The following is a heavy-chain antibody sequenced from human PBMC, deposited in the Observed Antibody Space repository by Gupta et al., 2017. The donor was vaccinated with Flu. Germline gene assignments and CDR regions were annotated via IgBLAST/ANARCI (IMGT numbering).Heavy chain of an antibody. Sequence: EVQLLSSGGGLVQPGGSLRLSCAASGFPFSSYAMSWVRQAPGKGLEWVSAISGSGGSTYYADSVKGRFTISRDNSKNTLYLQMNSLRDEDTAVYYCAKGSPYGEYIYGGMDVWGQGTTVTVSS. CDR2: ISGSGGST. J-gene: IGHJ6*02. V-gene: IGHV3-23*01. D-gene: IGHD4-17*01. CDR1: GFPFSSYA. CDR3: AKGSPYGEYIYGGMDV.